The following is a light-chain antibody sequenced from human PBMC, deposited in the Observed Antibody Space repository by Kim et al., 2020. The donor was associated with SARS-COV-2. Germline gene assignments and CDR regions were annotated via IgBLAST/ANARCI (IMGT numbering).Light chain of an antibody. CDR3: GADHGSGSNFVYV. CDR2: VGTGGIVG. V-gene: IGLV9-49*01. CDR1: SGYSNYK. J-gene: IGLJ2*01. Sequence: CTQSSGYSNYKVDWYQQRPGKGPRFVMRVGTGGIVGSKGDGIPDRFSVLGSGLKRYLTIKNIQEEDESDYHCGADHGSGSNFVYVFGGGTQLTVL.